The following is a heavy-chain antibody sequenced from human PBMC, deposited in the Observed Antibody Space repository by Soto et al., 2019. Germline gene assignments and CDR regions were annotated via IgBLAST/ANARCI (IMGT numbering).Heavy chain of an antibody. CDR3: ARGYYSGGNPSAFEY. J-gene: IGHJ4*02. V-gene: IGHV1-69*01. CDR2: ITPTLNIA. D-gene: IGHD1-26*01. CDR1: GGTFSSYT. Sequence: QLQLVQSGAEVREPGSSVKVSCKASGGTFSSYTVIWVRQAPGQGLEWMGGITPTLNIAKYAEKFQGRVTITADESTSTVNMHLSSLRSEDTAVYFCARGYYSGGNPSAFEYWGQGTLVAGSS.